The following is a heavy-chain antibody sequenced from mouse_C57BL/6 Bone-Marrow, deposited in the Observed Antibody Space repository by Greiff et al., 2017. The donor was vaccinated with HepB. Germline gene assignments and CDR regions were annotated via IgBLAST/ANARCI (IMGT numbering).Heavy chain of an antibody. Sequence: QVQLQQPGAELVMPGASVKLSCKASGYTFTSYWMHWVQQRPGQGLEWIGEIDPSDSYTNYNQKFKGKSTLTVDKSSSTAYMQLSSLTSEDSAVYYCARRLYYYGSSFYFDYWGQGTTLTVSS. J-gene: IGHJ2*01. CDR1: GYTFTSYW. D-gene: IGHD1-1*01. CDR3: ARRLYYYGSSFYFDY. CDR2: IDPSDSYT. V-gene: IGHV1-69*01.